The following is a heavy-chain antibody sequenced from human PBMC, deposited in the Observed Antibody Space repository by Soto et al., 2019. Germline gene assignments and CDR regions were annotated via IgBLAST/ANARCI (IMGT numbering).Heavy chain of an antibody. CDR1: GDTFAGYY. V-gene: IGHV1-2*04. CDR3: TRGKRDSGYDPEFQ. D-gene: IGHD5-12*01. CDR2: INPDSGAT. Sequence: ASVKVSCKASGDTFAGYYLHWVRQAPGQGLEWMGWINPDSGATNYAQNFQGWVTMTRDTSIRTAYMELTRLRSDDTAIYYCTRGKRDSGYDPEFQWGQGTLVTVSS. J-gene: IGHJ4*02.